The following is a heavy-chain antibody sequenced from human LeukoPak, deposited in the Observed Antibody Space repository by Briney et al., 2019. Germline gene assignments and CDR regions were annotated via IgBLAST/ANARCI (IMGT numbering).Heavy chain of an antibody. J-gene: IGHJ4*02. D-gene: IGHD2-2*01. CDR3: ARELGYCSSTSCSN. CDR1: GFTFSSYS. CDR2: ISSSSTI. V-gene: IGHV3-48*01. Sequence: GGSLRLSCAASGFTFSSYSMNWVRQAPGKGLEWVSYISSSSTIYYADSVKGRFTISRDNAKNSLYLQMNSLRAEDTAVYYCARELGYCSSTSCSNWGQGTLVTVSS.